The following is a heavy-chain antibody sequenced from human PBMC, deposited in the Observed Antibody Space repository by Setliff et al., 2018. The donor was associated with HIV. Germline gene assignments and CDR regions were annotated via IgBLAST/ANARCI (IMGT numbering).Heavy chain of an antibody. Sequence: SETLSLTCTVSGGSISGHYWSWIRQTSGKGLEWIGSIHYSGSNVNNPSLKSRITMSLDASKNQFSLKLSSVTAADTAVYYCDRGWGYGSGSYYRGYYFDYWGQGTLVTVSS. CDR3: DRGWGYGSGSYYRGYYFDY. CDR2: IHYSGSN. J-gene: IGHJ4*02. D-gene: IGHD3-10*01. V-gene: IGHV4-59*08. CDR1: GGSISGHY.